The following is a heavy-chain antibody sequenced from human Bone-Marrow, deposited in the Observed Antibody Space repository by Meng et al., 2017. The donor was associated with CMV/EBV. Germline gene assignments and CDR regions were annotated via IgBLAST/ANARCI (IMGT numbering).Heavy chain of an antibody. D-gene: IGHD6-13*01. CDR1: GFTFSSYW. V-gene: IGHV3-7*01. Sequence: GESLKISCAASGFTFSSYWMSWVRQAPGKGLEWVANIKQDGSEKYYVDSVKGRFTISRDNAKNSLYLQMNSLRAEDTAVYYCARDLNYSSSWSDAFDIWGQGTRVTGSS. J-gene: IGHJ3*02. CDR3: ARDLNYSSSWSDAFDI. CDR2: IKQDGSEK.